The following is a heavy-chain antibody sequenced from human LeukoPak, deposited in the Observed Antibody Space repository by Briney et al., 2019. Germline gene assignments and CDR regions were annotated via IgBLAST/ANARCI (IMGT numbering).Heavy chain of an antibody. D-gene: IGHD3-22*01. CDR1: GGSISSCY. J-gene: IGHJ5*02. CDR3: ARVIQLNYYDSSGYYLDP. V-gene: IGHV4-59*01. Sequence: SETLSLTCTVSGGSISSCYWSWLRQPPGKGLEWVGYIYYSGRTNYNPSLKSRVTISLDTSKNQFSLKLSSVTAADTAVYYCARVIQLNYYDSSGYYLDPWGQGTLVTVSS. CDR2: IYYSGRT.